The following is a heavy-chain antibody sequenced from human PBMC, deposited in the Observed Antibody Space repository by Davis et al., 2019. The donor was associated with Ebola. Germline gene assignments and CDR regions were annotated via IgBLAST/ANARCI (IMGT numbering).Heavy chain of an antibody. J-gene: IGHJ6*02. Sequence: GESLKISCAASGFTFSSYAMSWVRQAPGKGLEWVSAISGSGDSTYYADSVKGRFTISRDNSKNTLYLQMNSLRAEDTALYYCGRFYAVNVWGQGTTVTVSS. D-gene: IGHD3-16*01. CDR3: GRFYAVNV. CDR1: GFTFSSYA. V-gene: IGHV3-23*01. CDR2: ISGSGDST.